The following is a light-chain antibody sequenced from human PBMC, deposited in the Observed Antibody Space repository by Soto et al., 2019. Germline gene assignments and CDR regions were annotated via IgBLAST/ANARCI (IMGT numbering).Light chain of an antibody. CDR1: SSDVGSYNL. V-gene: IGLV2-23*01. CDR3: CSYAGSSTLG. CDR2: EGS. J-gene: IGLJ2*01. Sequence: QSVLTQPASVSGSPGQSITISCTGTSSDVGSYNLVSWYQQHPGKAPKLMIYEGSKRPSGVSNRFSGSKSGNTASLTISGRQAEDEADYYGCSYAGSSTLGVGGGTKITVL.